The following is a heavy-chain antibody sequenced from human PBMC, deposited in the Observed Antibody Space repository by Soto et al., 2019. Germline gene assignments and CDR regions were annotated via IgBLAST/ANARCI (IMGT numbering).Heavy chain of an antibody. J-gene: IGHJ5*02. CDR1: GYTFTSYG. CDR3: ARDDGYKGNDGGWFVP. D-gene: IGHD1-1*01. Sequence: QVQLVQSGAEVKKPGASVKVSCKSSGYTFTSYGISWVRQAPGQGLEWMGWISGYNGNTNYAQKLQGRVTMTTYTSTSKAYMEPRSLRSDGTAVEYCARDDGYKGNDGGWFVPWGQGTLVTVSS. V-gene: IGHV1-18*01. CDR2: ISGYNGNT.